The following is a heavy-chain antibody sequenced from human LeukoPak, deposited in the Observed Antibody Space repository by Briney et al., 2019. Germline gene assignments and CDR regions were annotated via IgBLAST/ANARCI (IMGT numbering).Heavy chain of an antibody. CDR2: IKEDGSEK. J-gene: IGHJ6*02. V-gene: IGHV3-7*01. CDR3: ARDAYSSGWLRGSHGMDV. Sequence: PGGSLRLSCVVSGFIFSSYWMSWVRQAPGKGLEWVANIKEDGSEKYYADSVKGRFTISRDNSKNTLYLQMNSLRAEDTAVYYCARDAYSSGWLRGSHGMDVWGQGTTVTVSS. CDR1: GFIFSSYW. D-gene: IGHD6-19*01.